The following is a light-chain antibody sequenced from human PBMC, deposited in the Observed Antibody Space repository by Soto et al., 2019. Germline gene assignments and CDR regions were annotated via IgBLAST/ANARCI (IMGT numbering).Light chain of an antibody. Sequence: IQLTQSPSSLSASVGDRVTITCRASQGISSYLAWYQQKPGKAPNLLIYAASRLESGVPSRFSGSGSGTDFTLTISSLQPEDFATYFCQQANSIPFTFGGGTKVEIK. CDR3: QQANSIPFT. V-gene: IGKV1-12*01. CDR1: QGISSY. J-gene: IGKJ4*01. CDR2: AAS.